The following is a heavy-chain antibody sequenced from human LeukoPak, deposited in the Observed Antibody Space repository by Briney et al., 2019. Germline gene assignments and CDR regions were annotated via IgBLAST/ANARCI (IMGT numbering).Heavy chain of an antibody. D-gene: IGHD3-9*01. J-gene: IGHJ4*02. Sequence: QPGGSLRLSCAASGFTFSSYAMSWVRQAPGKGLEWVSAISGSGGSTYYADSVKGRFTISRDNSKNTLYLQMNSLRAEDTAVYYRAKERSTVLPYFDWLSREGYWGQGTLVTVSS. CDR3: AKERSTVLPYFDWLSREGY. CDR2: ISGSGGST. CDR1: GFTFSSYA. V-gene: IGHV3-23*01.